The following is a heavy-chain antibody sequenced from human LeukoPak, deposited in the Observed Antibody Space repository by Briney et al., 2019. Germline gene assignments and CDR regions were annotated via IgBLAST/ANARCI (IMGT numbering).Heavy chain of an antibody. Sequence: ASVKVSCKSSGYTFSRYGISWVRQAPGQGLEWMGWISAYNGNTNYAQKLQGRVTMTTDTSTSTAYMELRSLRSDDTAVYYCARVVQLERVGADYWGQGTLVTVSS. V-gene: IGHV1-18*01. CDR1: GYTFSRYG. CDR3: ARVVQLERVGADY. CDR2: ISAYNGNT. D-gene: IGHD1-1*01. J-gene: IGHJ4*02.